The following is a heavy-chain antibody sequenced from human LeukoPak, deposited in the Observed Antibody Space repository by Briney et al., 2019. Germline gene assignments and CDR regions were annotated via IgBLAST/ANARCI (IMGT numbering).Heavy chain of an antibody. CDR1: GYTFTRYG. D-gene: IGHD6-13*01. CDR2: ISAYNGNT. Sequence: ASVKVSCKASGYTFTRYGISWVRQAPGQGLEWMGWISAYNGNTNYAQKLQGRVTMTTDTSTSTAYMELRSLRSDDTAVYYCARGTSSSWYPGGEYYYYMDVWGKGTTVTVSS. V-gene: IGHV1-18*01. J-gene: IGHJ6*03. CDR3: ARGTSSSWYPGGEYYYYMDV.